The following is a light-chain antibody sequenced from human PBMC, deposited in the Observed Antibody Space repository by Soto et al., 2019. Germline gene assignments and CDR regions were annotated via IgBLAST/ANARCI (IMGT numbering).Light chain of an antibody. CDR1: SSNIGAGYD. CDR2: GNS. J-gene: IGLJ2*01. Sequence: QSVLTQPPSVSGAPGQRVTISCTGSSSNIGAGYDLHWYQQLPGTAPKLLISGNSNRPSGVPDRFSGSKSVTSASLAITGLQAEDEADYYCQSYDSSLSGSRGVFGGGTKLTVL. V-gene: IGLV1-40*01. CDR3: QSYDSSLSGSRGV.